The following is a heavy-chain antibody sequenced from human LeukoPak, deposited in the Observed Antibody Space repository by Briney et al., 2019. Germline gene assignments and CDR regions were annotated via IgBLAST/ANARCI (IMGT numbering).Heavy chain of an antibody. D-gene: IGHD3-10*01. Sequence: SGGSLRLSCAASGFTFSSYAMHWVRQAPGKGLEYVSAISNNGGTTYYANSVRGRFTISRDNSKNTLYLQMGSLRAEDKAVYYCARVNGPGSYYDYWGQGTLVTVSS. J-gene: IGHJ4*02. CDR2: ISNNGGTT. V-gene: IGHV3-64*01. CDR1: GFTFSSYA. CDR3: ARVNGPGSYYDY.